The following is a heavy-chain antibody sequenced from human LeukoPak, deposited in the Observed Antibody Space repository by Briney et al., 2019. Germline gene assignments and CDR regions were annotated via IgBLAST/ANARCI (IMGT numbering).Heavy chain of an antibody. CDR3: ARMYPSWWFGELLSSWFDP. J-gene: IGHJ5*02. D-gene: IGHD3-10*01. CDR1: GGSISSYY. Sequence: SETLSLTCTVSGGSISSYYWSWIRQPPGRGLEWIGYIYYSGSTNYNPSLKSRVTISVDTSKNQFSLKLSSVTAADTAVYYCARMYPSWWFGELLSSWFDPWGQGTLVTVSS. V-gene: IGHV4-59*01. CDR2: IYYSGST.